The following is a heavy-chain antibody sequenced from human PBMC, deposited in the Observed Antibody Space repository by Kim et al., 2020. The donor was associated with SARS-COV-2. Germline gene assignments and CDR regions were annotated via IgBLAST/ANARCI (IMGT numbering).Heavy chain of an antibody. CDR2: SYI. Sequence: SYIYYADSVKGRFTISRHNAKNSLYLQMNSLRAEDTAVYYCVVVGAPIDYWGQGTLVTVSS. D-gene: IGHD1-26*01. V-gene: IGHV3-21*01. CDR3: VVVGAPIDY. J-gene: IGHJ4*02.